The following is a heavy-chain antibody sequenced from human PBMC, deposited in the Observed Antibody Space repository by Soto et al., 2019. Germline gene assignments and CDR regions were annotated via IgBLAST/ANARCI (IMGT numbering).Heavy chain of an antibody. J-gene: IGHJ4*02. V-gene: IGHV4-30-4*01. CDR3: ARERIYGGNLADY. D-gene: IGHD2-21*02. Sequence: PSETLSLTCAVYGGSFSGYYWSWIRQPPGKGLEWIGYIYYSGSTYYNPSLKSRVTISVDTSKNQFSLKLSSVTAADTAVYYCARERIYGGNLADYWGQGTLVTVSS. CDR1: GGSFSGYY. CDR2: IYYSGST.